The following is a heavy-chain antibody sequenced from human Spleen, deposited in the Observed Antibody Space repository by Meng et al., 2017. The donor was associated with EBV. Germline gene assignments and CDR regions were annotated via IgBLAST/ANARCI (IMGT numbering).Heavy chain of an antibody. CDR3: ARGVPLNLGEFWFDS. J-gene: IGHJ5*01. D-gene: IGHD3-10*01. Sequence: QLQLRESGPGLVKPSXXLSLTXXVSADAISSSTYYWGWIRQSPGKGLEWIGSVSYSGSTNYSPSLKSRVTISVDTSKNHVSLKLRSVTAADTAFYYCARGVPLNLGEFWFDSWGQGALVTVSS. CDR2: VSYSGST. V-gene: IGHV4-39*07. CDR1: ADAISSSTYY.